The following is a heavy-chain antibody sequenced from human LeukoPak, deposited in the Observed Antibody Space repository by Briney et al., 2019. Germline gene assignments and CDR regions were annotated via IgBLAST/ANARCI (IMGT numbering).Heavy chain of an antibody. J-gene: IGHJ4*02. CDR2: IGGSDSIV. V-gene: IGHV3-11*01. D-gene: IGHD6-19*01. CDR1: EFNVIDYY. CDR3: ARELVAVTFDH. Sequence: KPGGSLRLSCGASEFNVIDYYMSWVRQAPGKGLEWISDIGGSDSIVAYAGSVEGRFTISRDIAKNSLFLQMNSLRADDTAVYYCARELVAVTFDHWGQGNLVTVSS.